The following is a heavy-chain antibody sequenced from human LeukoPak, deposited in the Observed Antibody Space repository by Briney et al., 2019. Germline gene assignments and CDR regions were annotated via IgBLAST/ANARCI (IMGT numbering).Heavy chain of an antibody. CDR3: AKGGGRYYYGMDV. CDR1: GFTLGDYA. D-gene: IGHD2-15*01. V-gene: IGHV3-43*02. J-gene: IGHJ6*02. Sequence: GGSLRLSCAASGFTLGDYAMHWVRQAPGKGLEWVSLIGGDGGNTYYADSVKGRLTISRHNSKNSLYLQMNRLRTDDSALYYCAKGGGRYYYGMDVWGQGTTVTVSS. CDR2: IGGDGGNT.